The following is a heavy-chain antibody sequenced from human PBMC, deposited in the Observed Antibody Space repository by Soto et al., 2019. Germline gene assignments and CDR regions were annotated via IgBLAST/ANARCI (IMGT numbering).Heavy chain of an antibody. J-gene: IGHJ3*02. CDR1: GYTFTSYG. D-gene: IGHD6-13*01. CDR2: ISAYNGNT. CDR3: ARDPTYSSHDAFDI. Sequence: ASLKVSCKASGYTFTSYGISWVQQAPGQGLEWMGWISAYNGNTNYAQKLQGRVTMTTDTSTSTAYMELRSLRSDDTAVYYCARDPTYSSHDAFDIWGQGXMVTV. V-gene: IGHV1-18*04.